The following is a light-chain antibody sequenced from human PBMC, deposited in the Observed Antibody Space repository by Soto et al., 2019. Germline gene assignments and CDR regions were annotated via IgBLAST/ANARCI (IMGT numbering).Light chain of an antibody. V-gene: IGKV1-39*01. CDR1: ESISSY. Sequence: DIQMTQSPSSLSASVGDRVTITCRASESISSYLNWYQQRPGKAPKLLIYAASSLQSGVPSRFSGSGSGTDFTLTISNLQPEDLATYYCQQAYSHPLTFGGGTKVEIK. CDR2: AAS. CDR3: QQAYSHPLT. J-gene: IGKJ4*01.